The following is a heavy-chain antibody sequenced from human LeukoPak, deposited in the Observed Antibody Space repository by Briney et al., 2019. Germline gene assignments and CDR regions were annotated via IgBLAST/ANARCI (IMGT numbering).Heavy chain of an antibody. CDR2: IYTSGST. Sequence: SQTLPLTCTVSGGSISSGGYYWSWIRQPAGKGLEWIGRIYTSGSTNYNPSLKSRVTMSVDTSKNQFSLKLSSVTAADTAVYYCARPLGHAFDIWGQGTLVTVSS. CDR1: GGSISSGGYY. V-gene: IGHV4-61*02. J-gene: IGHJ3*02. CDR3: ARPLGHAFDI.